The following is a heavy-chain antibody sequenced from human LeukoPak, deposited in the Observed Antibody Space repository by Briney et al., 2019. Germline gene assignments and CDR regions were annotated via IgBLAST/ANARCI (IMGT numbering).Heavy chain of an antibody. D-gene: IGHD2-15*01. J-gene: IGHJ6*02. CDR3: ARALGLCSGGSCYSQYYYYYGMDV. CDR1: GYTFTSYA. V-gene: IGHV1-3*01. Sequence: ASVKVSCKASGYTFTSYAIHWVRQAPGQRLEWMGWISAGNGNTKYSQNFQGRVTFISNTSATTAFMELSSLRSEDAAVYYCARALGLCSGGSCYSQYYYYYGMDVWGQGTTVTVSS. CDR2: ISAGNGNT.